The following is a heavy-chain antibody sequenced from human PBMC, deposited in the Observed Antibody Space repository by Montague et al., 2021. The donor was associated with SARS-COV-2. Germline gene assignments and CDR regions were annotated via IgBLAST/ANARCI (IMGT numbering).Heavy chain of an antibody. CDR1: GFTFSSYA. J-gene: IGHJ4*02. Sequence: SLRLSCAASGFTFSSYAVSWVRQAPGKGLEWVSAISGSGGSTYYADSVKGRFTISRDNSKNTLYVQMNSLRAEDTAVYYCAKLTTGYSYGTGDYWSQGTLVTVSS. CDR3: AKLTTGYSYGTGDY. CDR2: ISGSGGST. V-gene: IGHV3-23*01. D-gene: IGHD5-18*01.